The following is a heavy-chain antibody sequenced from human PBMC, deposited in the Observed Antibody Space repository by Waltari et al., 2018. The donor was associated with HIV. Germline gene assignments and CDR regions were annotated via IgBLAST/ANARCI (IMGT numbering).Heavy chain of an antibody. J-gene: IGHJ5*01. CDR2: ISYDGTNQ. CDR1: GFTFRAYA. D-gene: IGHD3-10*01. CDR3: AKDGRLRWYGDTGWLDS. Sequence: QVHLVESGGGVVQPGRYLRLSWGTSGFTFRAYAFSLFRQAPGKGLEWLAAISYDGTNQYYAKYVRGRFIISRDDATNTVHLQMGSLRDEDTAMYFCAKDGRLRWYGDTGWLDSWGRGSQVTVSS. V-gene: IGHV3-30*15.